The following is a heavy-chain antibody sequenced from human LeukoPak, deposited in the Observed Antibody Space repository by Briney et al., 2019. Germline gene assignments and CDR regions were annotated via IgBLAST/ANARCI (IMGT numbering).Heavy chain of an antibody. CDR3: AKDIDGATRVYAFDI. V-gene: IGHV3-30*02. D-gene: IGHD1-26*01. CDR1: GFTFSSYG. J-gene: IGHJ3*02. Sequence: PGGSLRLSCAASGFTFSSYGMHWVRQAPGKGLEWVAFIRYDGSNKYYADSVKGRFTISRDNAKNSLYLQMNSLRAEDTALYYCAKDIDGATRVYAFDIWGQGTMVTVSS. CDR2: IRYDGSNK.